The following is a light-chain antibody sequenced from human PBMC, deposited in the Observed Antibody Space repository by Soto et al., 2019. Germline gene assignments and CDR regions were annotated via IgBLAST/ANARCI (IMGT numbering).Light chain of an antibody. CDR2: EIS. J-gene: IGLJ1*01. CDR1: SSDVGGYNY. Sequence: QSALTQPPSASGSPGQSVTISCTGTSSDVGGYNYVSRYQQHPGKAPKLMIYEISKRPSGVPDRFSGSKSGNTASLTVSGIQAADEADYYCSSYAGSNNFGVFGTGTKVTVL. V-gene: IGLV2-8*01. CDR3: SSYAGSNNFGV.